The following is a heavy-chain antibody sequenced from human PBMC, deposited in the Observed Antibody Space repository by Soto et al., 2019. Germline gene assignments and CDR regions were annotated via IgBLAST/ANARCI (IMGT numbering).Heavy chain of an antibody. CDR3: AKIRWTISLQEEDAI. V-gene: IGHV1-69*06. CDR1: GGTFGSYA. J-gene: IGHJ4*02. Sequence: QVQLVQSGAEVKKPGSSVKVSCKSSGGTFGSYAISWVRQAPGQGLEWMGGVIPIFGTPHYAQKFHGRVTITADIPTSTAYLELSSLKSADTAVYYCAKIRWTISLQEEDAIWGQGTVVPVSS. D-gene: IGHD2-15*01. CDR2: VIPIFGTP.